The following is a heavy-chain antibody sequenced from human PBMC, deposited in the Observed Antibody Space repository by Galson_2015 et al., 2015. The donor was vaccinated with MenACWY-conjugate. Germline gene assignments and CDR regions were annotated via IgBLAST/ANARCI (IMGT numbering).Heavy chain of an antibody. CDR3: ARGHYGMVV. Sequence: SLRLSCAASGFTFRNYWMTWVRQAPGKGLEWVARIKKDGSEKYYVDSVKGRFTISRDNTKNSMYLEMNSLRAEDTAVYYCARGHYGMVVSGQGTTVTASS. J-gene: IGHJ6*02. CDR1: GFTFRNYW. CDR2: IKKDGSEK. V-gene: IGHV3-7*03.